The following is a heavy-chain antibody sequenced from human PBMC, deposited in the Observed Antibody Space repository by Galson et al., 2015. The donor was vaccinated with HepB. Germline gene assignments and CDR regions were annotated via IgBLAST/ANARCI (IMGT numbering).Heavy chain of an antibody. CDR3: ARDWGIAVAGTWWFDP. D-gene: IGHD6-19*01. CDR1: KFTFSSYH. CDR2: ISSDSTYI. V-gene: IGHV3-21*01. Sequence: SLRLSCAASKFTFSSYHMNWVRRAPGKGLEWVSSISSDSTYIYYADSVRGRFTISRDNAKNSLYLQMNSLRPEDTAVYYCARDWGIAVAGTWWFDPWGQGTLVTVSS. J-gene: IGHJ5*02.